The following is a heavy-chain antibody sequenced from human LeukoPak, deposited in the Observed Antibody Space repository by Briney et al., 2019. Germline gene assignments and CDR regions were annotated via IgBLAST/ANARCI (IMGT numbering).Heavy chain of an antibody. CDR1: GFTFSNFA. J-gene: IGHJ4*02. D-gene: IGHD3/OR15-3a*01. V-gene: IGHV3-21*01. CDR2: ITWSSNYI. CDR3: AQKARDSEMMIF. Sequence: GGSLRLSCVTSGFTFSNFAMTWVRQAPGKGLEWVSSITWSSNYIYYADSVKGRFTVSRDNAKKSLFLQMDSLRAEDTAVYYCAQKARDSEMMIFGGQGTLVTVSS.